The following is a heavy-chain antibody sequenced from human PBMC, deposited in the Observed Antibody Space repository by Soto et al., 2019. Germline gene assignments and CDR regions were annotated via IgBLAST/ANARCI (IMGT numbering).Heavy chain of an antibody. V-gene: IGHV1-69*12. CDR1: GGTFSSYA. D-gene: IGHD5-12*01. CDR3: VRVVAIPGYPDN. J-gene: IGHJ4*02. CDR2: IVPIVDTP. Sequence: QVQLVQSGAEVRQPASSVKVSCKTSGGTFSSYAISWVRQAPGQGLEWMGGIVPIVDTPTYAQKFQGRVTITAVESTSTSYMELSSLRSDDTAIYYCVRVVAIPGYPDNWGQGTLVTVSS.